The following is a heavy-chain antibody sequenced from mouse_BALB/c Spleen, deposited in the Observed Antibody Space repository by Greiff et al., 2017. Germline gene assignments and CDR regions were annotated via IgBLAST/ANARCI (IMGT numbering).Heavy chain of an antibody. V-gene: IGHV5-9-4*01. D-gene: IGHD2-4*01. CDR1: GFTFSSYA. J-gene: IGHJ4*01. Sequence: EVKVVESGGGLVKPGGSLKLSCAASGFTFSSYAMSWVRQSPEKRLEWVAEISSGGSYTYYPDTVTGRFTISRDNAKNTLYLEMSSLRSEDTAMYYCARRIKYAMDYWGQGTSVTVSS. CDR2: ISSGGSYT. CDR3: ARRIKYAMDY.